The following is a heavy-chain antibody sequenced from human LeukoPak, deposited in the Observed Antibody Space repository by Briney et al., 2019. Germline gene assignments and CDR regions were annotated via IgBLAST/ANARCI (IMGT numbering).Heavy chain of an antibody. J-gene: IGHJ4*02. Sequence: PGGSLRLSCAASGFTFSDYYMSWIRQAPGKGLEWVPYISSSGSTIYYADSVKGRFTISRDNAKNSLYLQMNSLRAEDTAVYYCARGYPAHTMIPRNDYWGQGTLVTVSS. V-gene: IGHV3-11*01. CDR3: ARGYPAHTMIPRNDY. D-gene: IGHD3-22*01. CDR1: GFTFSDYY. CDR2: ISSSGSTI.